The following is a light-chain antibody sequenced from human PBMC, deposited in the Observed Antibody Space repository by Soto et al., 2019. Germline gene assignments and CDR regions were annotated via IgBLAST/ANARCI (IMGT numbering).Light chain of an antibody. V-gene: IGKV3-20*01. CDR1: QSVSSSY. CDR2: GAS. CDR3: QQYGTSPGT. Sequence: EIVLTQSPGTLSLSPGERATISCRASQSVSSSYLAWYQQKPGQAPRLLIYGASSRATGIPARFSGSGSGTDFTLTISGLQPEDFAVYYCQQYGTSPGTFGQGTKVDIK. J-gene: IGKJ1*01.